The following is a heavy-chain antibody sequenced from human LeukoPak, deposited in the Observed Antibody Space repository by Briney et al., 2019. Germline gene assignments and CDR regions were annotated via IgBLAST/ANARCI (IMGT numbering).Heavy chain of an antibody. V-gene: IGHV3-9*01. Sequence: PGGSLRLPCAASGFTFDDYAMHWVRQAPGKGLEWVSGISWNSGSIGYADSVKGRFTISRDNAKNSLYLQMNSLRAEDTALYYCAKDTSAVVVAATVEYWGQGTLVTVSS. CDR3: AKDTSAVVVAATVEY. CDR2: ISWNSGSI. J-gene: IGHJ4*02. CDR1: GFTFDDYA. D-gene: IGHD2-15*01.